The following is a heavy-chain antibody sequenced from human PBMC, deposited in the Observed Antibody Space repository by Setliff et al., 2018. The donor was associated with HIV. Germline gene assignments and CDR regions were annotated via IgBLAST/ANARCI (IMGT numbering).Heavy chain of an antibody. CDR2: IYSSGST. D-gene: IGHD2-21*02. Sequence: SETLSLTCTVSGGSISSHYWSWIRQPPGKGLEWIGSIYSSGSTNYNPSLKSRVTISVDTSKNQFSLKLRSVTAADTAMYFCARVGGVLHGDFYLEYWGQGALVTVSS. V-gene: IGHV4-59*11. J-gene: IGHJ4*02. CDR3: ARVGGVLHGDFYLEY. CDR1: GGSISSHY.